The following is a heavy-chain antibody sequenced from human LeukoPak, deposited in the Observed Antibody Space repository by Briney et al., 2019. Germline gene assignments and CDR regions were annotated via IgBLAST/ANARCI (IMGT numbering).Heavy chain of an antibody. J-gene: IGHJ4*02. CDR1: GFTFSSYE. CDR2: ISDTGSTI. D-gene: IGHD1-26*01. Sequence: GGSLRLSCAASGFTFSSYELNWVRQAPGKGLEWVSYISDTGSTIYYADSVEGRFTISRDNAKNSLYLQMNSLKAEDTAVYYCTRVVLVGTTYSYFDYWGQGTLVTVSS. V-gene: IGHV3-48*03. CDR3: TRVVLVGTTYSYFDY.